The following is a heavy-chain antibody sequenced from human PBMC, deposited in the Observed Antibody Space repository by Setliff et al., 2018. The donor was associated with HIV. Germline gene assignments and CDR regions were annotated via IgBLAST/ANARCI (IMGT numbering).Heavy chain of an antibody. D-gene: IGHD6-13*01. CDR3: ARVGLGAAAGHFDY. V-gene: IGHV4-34*01. Sequence: SETLSLTCAVYGGSFSGYYWSWIRQPPGKGLEWIGEINHSGSTNYNPSLKSRVTISVDTSKNQFSLKLSSVTAADTAVYYCARVGLGAAAGHFDYWGLGTLVTVAS. J-gene: IGHJ4*02. CDR2: INHSGST. CDR1: GGSFSGYY.